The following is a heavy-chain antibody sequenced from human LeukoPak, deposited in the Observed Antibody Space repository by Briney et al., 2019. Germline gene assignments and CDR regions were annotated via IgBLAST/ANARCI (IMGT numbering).Heavy chain of an antibody. CDR3: ARDDSSGYYYQAFDY. CDR1: GFTFSSYS. D-gene: IGHD3-22*01. V-gene: IGHV3-21*01. CDR2: ISSSSSYI. J-gene: IGHJ4*02. Sequence: SGGSLRPSCAASGFTFSSYSMNWVRQAPGKGLEWVSSISSSSSYIYYADSVKGRFTISRDNAKNSLYLQMNSLRAEDTAVYYCARDDSSGYYYQAFDYWGQGTLVTVSS.